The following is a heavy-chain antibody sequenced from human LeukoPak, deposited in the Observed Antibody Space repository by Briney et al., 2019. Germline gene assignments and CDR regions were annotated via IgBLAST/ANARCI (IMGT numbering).Heavy chain of an antibody. Sequence: PSETLSLTCTVSGGSISSYYWSWIRQPPGKGLEWIGYIYYSGSTNYNPSLKSRVTTSVDTSKNQFSLKLSSVTAADTAVYYCARDTSIAVAGAFDIWGQGTMVTVSS. J-gene: IGHJ3*02. D-gene: IGHD6-19*01. CDR1: GGSISSYY. CDR2: IYYSGST. CDR3: ARDTSIAVAGAFDI. V-gene: IGHV4-59*12.